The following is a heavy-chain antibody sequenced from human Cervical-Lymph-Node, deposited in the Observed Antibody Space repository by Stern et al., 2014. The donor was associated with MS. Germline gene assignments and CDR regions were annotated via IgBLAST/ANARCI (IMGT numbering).Heavy chain of an antibody. Sequence: VQLVQSGGGLVKPGGSLRLSCAASGFTFSSYSMNWVRQAPGKGLEWDSFISSSSSYIYYADSVKGRFTISRDNAKNSLYLQINSLRAEDTAVYYCARYQYYYDSSGFDYWGQGTLVTVSS. J-gene: IGHJ4*02. CDR2: ISSSSSYI. D-gene: IGHD3-22*01. CDR1: GFTFSSYS. V-gene: IGHV3-21*01. CDR3: ARYQYYYDSSGFDY.